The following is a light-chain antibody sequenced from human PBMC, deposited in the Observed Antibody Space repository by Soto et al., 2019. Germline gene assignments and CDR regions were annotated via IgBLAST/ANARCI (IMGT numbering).Light chain of an antibody. CDR2: DSS. J-gene: IGKJ2*01. CDR1: QSVSSN. Sequence: EVVMTQSPATLSLSPGERATLSCRASQSVSSNLVWYQQKPGQAPRLLIYDSSTRATGIPARFSGSGSGTEFTLTISRLQSEDFALLFCPQFNNWPYTFGHGTKLEIK. CDR3: PQFNNWPYT. V-gene: IGKV3-15*01.